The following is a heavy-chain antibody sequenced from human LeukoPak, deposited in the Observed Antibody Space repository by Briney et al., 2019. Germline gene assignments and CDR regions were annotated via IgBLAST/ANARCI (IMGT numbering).Heavy chain of an antibody. J-gene: IGHJ4*02. Sequence: QPGGSLRLSCAASGFTFSSYAMSWVRQAPGKGLEWVSALSSSGGSTYFADSVKGRFTISRDNSKNTLYLQMDSLKAEDTAVSYCARVRDVYGQFDYWGQGTLVTVSS. CDR1: GFTFSSYA. CDR3: ARVRDVYGQFDY. CDR2: LSSSGGST. D-gene: IGHD2/OR15-2a*01. V-gene: IGHV3-23*01.